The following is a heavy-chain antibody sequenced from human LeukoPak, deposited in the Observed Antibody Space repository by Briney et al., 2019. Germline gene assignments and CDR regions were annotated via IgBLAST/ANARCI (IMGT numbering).Heavy chain of an antibody. CDR3: ARVRGYDFWSGHQNYYYYMDV. Sequence: GGSLRLSCAASGFTFSSYAMSWVRQAPGKGLEWASAISGSGGSTYYADSVKGRFTISRDNAKNSLYLQMNSLRAEDTALYHCARVRGYDFWSGHQNYYYYMDVWGKGTTVTVSS. CDR1: GFTFSSYA. D-gene: IGHD3-3*01. J-gene: IGHJ6*03. CDR2: ISGSGGST. V-gene: IGHV3-23*01.